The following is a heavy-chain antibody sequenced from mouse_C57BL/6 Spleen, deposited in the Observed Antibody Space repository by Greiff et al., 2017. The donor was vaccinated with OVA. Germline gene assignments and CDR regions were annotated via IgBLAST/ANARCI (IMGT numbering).Heavy chain of an antibody. J-gene: IGHJ3*01. Sequence: SGAELAKPGASVKLSCTASGFNFNGYCMHWVKQRPEQGLEWIGWINPGGGYTKYAPKFQGKATLTADTSSNTAYLQLSSLTYEDTAVYDSARGGWTVTAWFADWGQGTLVTVSA. V-gene: IGHV14-2*01. CDR3: ARGGWTVTAWFAD. D-gene: IGHD2-2*01. CDR1: GFNFNGYC. CDR2: INPGGGYT.